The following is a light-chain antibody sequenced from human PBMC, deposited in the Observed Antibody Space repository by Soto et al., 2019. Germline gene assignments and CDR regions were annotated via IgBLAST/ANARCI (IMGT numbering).Light chain of an antibody. CDR2: DGS. Sequence: QSALTQPASVSGSPGQSITISCTGTSSEVGSYNLVSWYQQHPGKVPKLMIYDGSKRPSGVYNRFSGSKSGNTASLTISGLQAEDEADYFCCSYAGSSPLLVFGGGTKVTVL. J-gene: IGLJ2*01. V-gene: IGLV2-23*01. CDR3: CSYAGSSPLLV. CDR1: SSEVGSYNL.